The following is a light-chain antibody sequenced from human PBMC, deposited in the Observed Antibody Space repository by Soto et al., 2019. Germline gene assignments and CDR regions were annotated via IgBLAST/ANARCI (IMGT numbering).Light chain of an antibody. V-gene: IGLV2-14*01. Sequence: QSALTQPASVSGSPGQSITISCTGTSSDVGGYNYVSWYQQHPGKAPKLMIYEVSNRPSGVSNRFSGSKSGNTASLTISGPQAEDEADYYSTSYTTSSTLVFGPGTKLTVL. CDR2: EVS. CDR3: TSYTTSSTLV. J-gene: IGLJ1*01. CDR1: SSDVGGYNY.